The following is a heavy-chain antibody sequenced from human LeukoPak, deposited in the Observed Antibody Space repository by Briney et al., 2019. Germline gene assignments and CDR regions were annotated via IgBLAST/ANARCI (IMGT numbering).Heavy chain of an antibody. V-gene: IGHV1-18*01. D-gene: IGHD6-13*01. J-gene: IGHJ4*02. CDR3: ARDGSSSWYPLPGDY. CDR2: ISAYNGNT. Sequence: ASVKVSCKASGGTFSSYAISWVRQAPGQGLEWMGWISAYNGNTNYAQKLQGRVTMTTDTSTSTAYMELRSLRSDDTAVYYCARDGSSSWYPLPGDYWGQGTLVTVSS. CDR1: GGTFSSYA.